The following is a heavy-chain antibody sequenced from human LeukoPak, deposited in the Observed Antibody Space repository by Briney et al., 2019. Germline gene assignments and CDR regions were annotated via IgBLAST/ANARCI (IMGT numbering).Heavy chain of an antibody. CDR1: GFTFSSYS. V-gene: IGHV3-21*01. CDR2: VSSSSSYI. CDR3: ARDWRCSSGCDFDY. D-gene: IGHD6-19*01. Sequence: GGSLRLSCAASGFTFSSYSMTWVRQAPGKGLEWVSSVSSSSSYIYYAGSVKGRFTISRDNAKNSLYLQMKSLRVEDTAVYYCARDWRCSSGCDFDYWGQGTLVTVSS. J-gene: IGHJ4*02.